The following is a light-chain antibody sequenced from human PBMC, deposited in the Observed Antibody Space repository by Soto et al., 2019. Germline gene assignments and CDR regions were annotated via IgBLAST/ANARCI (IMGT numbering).Light chain of an antibody. CDR1: SSNIGSFY. J-gene: IGLJ2*01. CDR3: AAWDDSLSVV. CDR2: RND. V-gene: IGLV1-47*01. Sequence: QSVLTQPPSASGTPGQRVTISCSGSSSNIGSFYVYWYQQLPVTAPKLLIYRNDQRPSGVPDRFSGSKSGTSASLAISGLRSEDEADYYCAAWDDSLSVVFGGGTQLTVL.